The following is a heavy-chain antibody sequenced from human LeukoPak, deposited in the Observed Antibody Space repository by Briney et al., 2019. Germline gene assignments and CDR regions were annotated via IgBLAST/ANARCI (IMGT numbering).Heavy chain of an antibody. CDR3: VVGGSPGY. Sequence: GGSLRLSCAASGLAFSAYKMHWVRQAPRKGLVWVSRISTDGYTTDYADFVQGRFTASRDNTKDTWSLEMNSLRAEDTAVYYCVVGGSPGYWGQGTLVTVSS. D-gene: IGHD2-15*01. J-gene: IGHJ4*02. CDR1: GLAFSAYK. CDR2: ISTDGYTT. V-gene: IGHV3-74*01.